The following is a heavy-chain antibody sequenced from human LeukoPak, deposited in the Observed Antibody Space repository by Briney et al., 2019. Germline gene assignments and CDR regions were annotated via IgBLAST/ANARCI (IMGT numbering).Heavy chain of an antibody. CDR1: GYSFSSYW. D-gene: IGHD6-6*01. Sequence: PGESLKISCKGSGYSFSSYWIGWVRQMPGKGLEWMGIIYPGDSDTRYSPSFQGQVSISADKSISTAYLQWSSLKASDTAMYYCARRGYDSSSGRWFDPWGQGTLVIVSS. J-gene: IGHJ5*02. CDR2: IYPGDSDT. CDR3: ARRGYDSSSGRWFDP. V-gene: IGHV5-51*01.